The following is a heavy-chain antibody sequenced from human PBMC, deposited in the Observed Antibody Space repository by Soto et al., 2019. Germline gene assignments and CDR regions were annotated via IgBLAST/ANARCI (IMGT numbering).Heavy chain of an antibody. CDR1: GFTFSSDS. Sequence: GGSLRLSXAASGFTFSSDSMHWVGQAAGKGLEWVSAITRNSDIYYADSVKGRSTISRDNAQNSVSLQMDSLRAEDTAVYYCAREETAWPLAYGLDVWGQGTTVTVSS. J-gene: IGHJ6*02. CDR2: ITRNSDI. V-gene: IGHV3-21*01. CDR3: AREETAWPLAYGLDV. D-gene: IGHD2-21*02.